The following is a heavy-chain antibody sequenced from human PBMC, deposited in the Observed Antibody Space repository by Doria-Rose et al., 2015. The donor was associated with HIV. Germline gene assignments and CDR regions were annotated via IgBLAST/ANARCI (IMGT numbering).Heavy chain of an antibody. CDR3: ARHREPDTSSVVFAALRDY. J-gene: IGHJ4*02. Sequence: VQLVQSGAEVTTPGESLKISCKASGYSFTSDWIGWVRQMPGKGLERMGIIYPGDSDTRYSPSFQGQVTISADNSISTAYLQWSSLKASDTAMYYCARHREPDTSSVVFAALRDYWGPGTLVTVSS. CDR1: GYSFTSDW. CDR2: IYPGDSDT. V-gene: IGHV5-51*01. D-gene: IGHD6-6*01.